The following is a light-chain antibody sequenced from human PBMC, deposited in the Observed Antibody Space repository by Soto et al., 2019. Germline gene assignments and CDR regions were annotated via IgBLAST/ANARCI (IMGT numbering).Light chain of an antibody. CDR3: QQYGSSPIT. V-gene: IGKV3-20*01. CDR2: DAS. CDR1: QSVSGS. J-gene: IGKJ5*01. Sequence: EIVLPQSPAILSLSPGEKATLSCRASQSVSGSLGWYQQKPGQAPRLIIYDASVRATGIPARFSGSGSGTDFTLTISSLEPEELAVYYGQQYGSSPITFGQGTRLEIK.